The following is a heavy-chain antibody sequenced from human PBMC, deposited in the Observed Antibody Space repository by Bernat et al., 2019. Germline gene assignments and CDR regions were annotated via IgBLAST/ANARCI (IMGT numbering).Heavy chain of an antibody. D-gene: IGHD6-13*01. J-gene: IGHJ4*02. V-gene: IGHV4-39*01. CDR2: INYSGST. CDR3: ARWQQLVPSFDY. CDR1: DGSISSNTYY. Sequence: QLQLQESGPGLVKPSETLSLTCTVSDGSISSNTYYWGWIRQPPGRGLGWIGNINYSGSTYYNPSLRSRVTISVDTPKNQFSLKLSSVTADTAVYYCARWQQLVPSFDYWGQGTLVTVSS.